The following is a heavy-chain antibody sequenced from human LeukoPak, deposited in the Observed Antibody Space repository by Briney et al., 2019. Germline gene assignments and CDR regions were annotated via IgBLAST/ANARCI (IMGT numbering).Heavy chain of an antibody. V-gene: IGHV1-2*02. CDR2: INPNSGGT. CDR1: GYTFTGYY. CDR3: ARGSRTTVTKNAFEI. Sequence: ASVKVSCKASGYTFTGYYIHWVRQAPGQGLEWLGWINPNSGGTNYVQKFQGRVTMTRDTSISTGYMDLTSPRSDDTAVYYCARGSRTTVTKNAFEIWGQGTMVTVSS. J-gene: IGHJ3*02. D-gene: IGHD4-17*01.